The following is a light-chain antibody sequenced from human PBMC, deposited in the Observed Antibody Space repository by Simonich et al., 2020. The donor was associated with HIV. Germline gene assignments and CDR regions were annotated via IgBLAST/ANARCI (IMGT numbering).Light chain of an antibody. CDR2: DAS. V-gene: IGKV3-20*01. Sequence: EIVLTQSPGTLSLSPGERATRSCRASQSVSSSYLAWYQQKPGRAPRHLIYDASSRATGIPDRFSGSWSGTDCTITISRLEPEDFAVYYCQQYGNSPMYTFGQGTRLEIK. CDR3: QQYGNSPMYT. CDR1: QSVSSSY. J-gene: IGKJ2*01.